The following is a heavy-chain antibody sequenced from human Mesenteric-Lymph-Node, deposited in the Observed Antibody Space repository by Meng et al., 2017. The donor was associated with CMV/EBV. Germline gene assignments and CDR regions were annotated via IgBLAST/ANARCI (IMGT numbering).Heavy chain of an antibody. CDR1: GFTVSNHY. J-gene: IGHJ6*02. Sequence: GESLNISCIASGFTVSNHYMNWIRQAPGKGLDWMSVIYRDGTTYYADSMKGRFTISRDNSKNTLYLQMNSLRAEDTAVYYCARDRGVGYYGSGSYYSPPYYYGMDVWGQGTTVTVSS. CDR2: IYRDGTT. V-gene: IGHV3-66*02. D-gene: IGHD3-10*01. CDR3: ARDRGVGYYGSGSYYSPPYYYGMDV.